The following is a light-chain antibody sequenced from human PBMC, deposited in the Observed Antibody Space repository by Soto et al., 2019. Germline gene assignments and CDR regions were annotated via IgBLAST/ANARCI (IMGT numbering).Light chain of an antibody. CDR2: DAS. CDR1: QDINKN. V-gene: IGKV1-33*01. Sequence: EIQMTQSRSSLSASVGERVTITCQASQDINKNLIWYQQKPGKAPKLLIYDASDLETGVPSRFSGSGSGTGFTFTISSLQPEDFATYYCQQYESLPLTFGQGTRLEIK. CDR3: QQYESLPLT. J-gene: IGKJ5*01.